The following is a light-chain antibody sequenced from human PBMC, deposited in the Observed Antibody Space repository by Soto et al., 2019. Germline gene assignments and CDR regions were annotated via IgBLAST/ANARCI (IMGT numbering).Light chain of an antibody. J-gene: IGLJ1*01. V-gene: IGLV1-40*01. CDR1: SSNIGAGYD. CDR3: QSYDISLSGLV. Sequence: QSVLTQPPSVSGAPGQRVTISCTGSSSNIGAGYDVHWYQQLPGTAPKLLIYGNSNRPSGVPDRFSGSKSGTSASLAITGLQAEDEDAYYCQSYDISLSGLVFGTGTQRTVL. CDR2: GNS.